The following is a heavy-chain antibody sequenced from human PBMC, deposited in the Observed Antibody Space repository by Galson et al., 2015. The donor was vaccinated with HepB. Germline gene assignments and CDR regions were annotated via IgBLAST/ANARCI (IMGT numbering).Heavy chain of an antibody. CDR1: GGTFSSYA. CDR3: ASCRRVVRTYYFDY. V-gene: IGHV1-69*13. D-gene: IGHD3-3*01. Sequence: SVKVSCKASGGTFSSYAISWVRQAPGQGLEWMGGIIPIFGTANYAQKFQGRVTITADESTSTAYMELSSLRSEDTAVYYCASCRRVVRTYYFDYWGQGTLVTVSS. J-gene: IGHJ4*02. CDR2: IIPIFGTA.